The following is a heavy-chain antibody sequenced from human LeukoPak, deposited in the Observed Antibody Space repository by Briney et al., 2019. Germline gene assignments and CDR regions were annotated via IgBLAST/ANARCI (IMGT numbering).Heavy chain of an antibody. CDR2: INPNSGGT. Sequence: ASVKVSCKASGYTFTGYYMHWVRQAPGQGLEWMGWINPNSGGTNYAQKFQGRVTMTRDTSISTAYMELSRLRSEDTAVYYCARVTPMVRTRKGYYYYMDVWGKGTTVTISS. V-gene: IGHV1-2*02. D-gene: IGHD3-10*01. J-gene: IGHJ6*03. CDR1: GYTFTGYY. CDR3: ARVTPMVRTRKGYYYYMDV.